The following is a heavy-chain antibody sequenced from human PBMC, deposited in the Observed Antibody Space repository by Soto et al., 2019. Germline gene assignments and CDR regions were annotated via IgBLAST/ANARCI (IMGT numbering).Heavy chain of an antibody. CDR2: ISGHNGNT. Sequence: ASVKVSCKASGYTFTNHGISWVRQAPGQGLEWLGWISGHNGNTKYAQRLQGRVTMTTDTSTSTAYMVLRSLKSDDTAVYYCARDLYPLAYYFDYWGQGTLVTVSS. CDR3: ARDLYPLAYYFDY. V-gene: IGHV1-18*01. CDR1: GYTFTNHG. J-gene: IGHJ4*02.